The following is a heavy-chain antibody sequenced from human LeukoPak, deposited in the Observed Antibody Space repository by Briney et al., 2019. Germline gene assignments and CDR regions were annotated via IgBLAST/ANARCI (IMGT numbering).Heavy chain of an antibody. Sequence: GGSLRLSCAASGSTFSSHTMNWVRQAPGKGLEWISYISNTGSVIYYADSVKGRFTISRDNSKNTLYLQMNSLRAEDTAVYYCAREASWGDFWSGFYTGANDAFDIWGQGTMVTVSS. CDR1: GSTFSSHT. CDR2: ISNTGSVI. J-gene: IGHJ3*02. CDR3: AREASWGDFWSGFYTGANDAFDI. V-gene: IGHV3-48*01. D-gene: IGHD3-3*01.